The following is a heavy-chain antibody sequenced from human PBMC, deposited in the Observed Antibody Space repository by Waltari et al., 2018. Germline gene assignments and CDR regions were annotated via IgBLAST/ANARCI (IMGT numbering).Heavy chain of an antibody. D-gene: IGHD2-15*01. J-gene: IGHJ6*02. Sequence: QVQLQESGPGLVKPSETLSLTCAVSGYSISSGYYWGWIRQPPGKGLEWIGSIYHSGSTYYNPSLKSRVTISVDTSKNQCSLKLSSVTAADTAVYYCARDTPDYLTTYYYGMDVWGQGTTVTVSS. CDR2: IYHSGST. CDR1: GYSISSGYY. CDR3: ARDTPDYLTTYYYGMDV. V-gene: IGHV4-38-2*02.